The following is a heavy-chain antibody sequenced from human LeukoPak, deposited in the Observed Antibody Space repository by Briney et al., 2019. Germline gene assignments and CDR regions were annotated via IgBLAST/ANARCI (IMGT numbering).Heavy chain of an antibody. J-gene: IGHJ4*02. D-gene: IGHD3-22*01. CDR3: ARKEDYYDSSGYFDY. Sequence: PSETLSLTCAVYGGSFSGYYWSWIRQPPGKGLEWIGEINHSGRTNYNPSLKGRVTISVDTSKNQFSLKLSSVTAADTAVYYCARKEDYYDSSGYFDYWGQGTLVTVSS. V-gene: IGHV4-34*01. CDR1: GGSFSGYY. CDR2: INHSGRT.